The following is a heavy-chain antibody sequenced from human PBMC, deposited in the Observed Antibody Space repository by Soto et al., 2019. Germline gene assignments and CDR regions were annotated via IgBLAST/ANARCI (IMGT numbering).Heavy chain of an antibody. CDR2: ISYDGSNK. CDR3: AKARRIAAANYYYGMDV. V-gene: IGHV3-30*18. J-gene: IGHJ6*02. CDR1: GFTFSSYG. D-gene: IGHD6-13*01. Sequence: QVQLVESGGGVVQPGRSLRLSCAASGFTFSSYGMHWVRQAPGKGLEWVAVISYDGSNKYYADSVKGRFTISRDNFKNTLYLQMNSLRAEDTAVYYCAKARRIAAANYYYGMDVWGQGTTVTVSS.